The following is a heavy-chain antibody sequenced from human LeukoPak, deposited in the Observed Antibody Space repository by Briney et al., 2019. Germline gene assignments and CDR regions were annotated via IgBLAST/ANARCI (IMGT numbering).Heavy chain of an antibody. CDR1: GGSISSYY. V-gene: IGHV4-59*12. CDR3: ARRPPYYGDYDSHFDY. Sequence: SETLSLTCTVSGGSISSYYWSWIRQPPGKGLEWIGYIYYSGSTNYNPSLKSRVTISVDTSKNQFSLKLSSVTAADTAVYYCARRPPYYGDYDSHFDYWGQGTLVTVSS. D-gene: IGHD4-17*01. J-gene: IGHJ4*02. CDR2: IYYSGST.